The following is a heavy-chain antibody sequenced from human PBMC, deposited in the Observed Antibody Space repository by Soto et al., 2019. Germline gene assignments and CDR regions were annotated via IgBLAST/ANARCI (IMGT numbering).Heavy chain of an antibody. Sequence: GASVKVSCKASGGTFSSYTISWVRQAPGQGLEWMGRIIPILGIANYAQKFQGRVTITADKSTSTAYMELSSLRSEDTAVYYCARDTDSSGYYYYYYGMDVWGQGTTVTVSS. CDR2: IIPILGIA. V-gene: IGHV1-69*04. CDR3: ARDTDSSGYYYYYYGMDV. CDR1: GGTFSSYT. D-gene: IGHD3-22*01. J-gene: IGHJ6*02.